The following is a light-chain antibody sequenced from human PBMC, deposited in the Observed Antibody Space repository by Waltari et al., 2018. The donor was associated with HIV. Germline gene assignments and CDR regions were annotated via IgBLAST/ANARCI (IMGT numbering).Light chain of an antibody. V-gene: IGKV2-28*01. CDR3: MESLETPLT. CDR2: LGS. J-gene: IGKJ4*01. Sequence: DIVMTQSPLSLSVTPGEPASISCRSSQSLMKSNGYIYLDWYLQKPGQSPQLLIYLGSNRSSGVPDRFSGSGSATDFTLKISRVEAEDAGIYYCMESLETPLTFGGGTRVEIK. CDR1: QSLMKSNGYIY.